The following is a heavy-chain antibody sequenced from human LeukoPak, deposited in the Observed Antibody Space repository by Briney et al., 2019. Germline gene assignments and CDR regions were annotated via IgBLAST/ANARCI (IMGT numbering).Heavy chain of an antibody. V-gene: IGHV3-21*01. CDR1: GFTFSSYS. CDR3: AKLPGVVIIESYYYYYMDV. CDR2: ISSSSSYI. J-gene: IGHJ6*03. Sequence: PGGSLRLSCAASGFTFSSYSMNWVRQAPGKGLEWVSSISSSSSYIYYADSVKGRFTISRDNAKNSLYLQMNSPRAEDTAVYYCAKLPGVVIIESYYYYYMDVWGKGTTVTVSS. D-gene: IGHD3-3*01.